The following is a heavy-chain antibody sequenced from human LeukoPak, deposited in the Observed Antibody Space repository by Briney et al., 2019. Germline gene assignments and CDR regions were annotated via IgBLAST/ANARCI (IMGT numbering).Heavy chain of an antibody. V-gene: IGHV3-23*01. CDR2: ISGSGSRT. J-gene: IGHJ5*02. D-gene: IGHD4-17*01. Sequence: GGSLRLSCAASGFTFSSYAMSWVRQAPGKGLEWVSAISGSGSRTYHADSVKGRFTISRDNSKNTLYMEMNSLRVEDTAVYYCAKDPAYGDRPNWFDPWGQGTLVTVSS. CDR3: AKDPAYGDRPNWFDP. CDR1: GFTFSSYA.